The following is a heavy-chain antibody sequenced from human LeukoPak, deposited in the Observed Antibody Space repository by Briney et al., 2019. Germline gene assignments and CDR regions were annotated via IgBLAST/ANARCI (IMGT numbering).Heavy chain of an antibody. D-gene: IGHD1-26*01. Sequence: ASVKVSCKASGYTFSNSHIHWVRQAPGQGLEWMGIINPSNGNTEYAQRFQGRVTMTRDMSTSTVYMDLSSLRLEDTAVFYCAREPYSGSCHFDYWGQGTLLTVSS. CDR1: GYTFSNSH. CDR2: INPSNGNT. J-gene: IGHJ4*02. CDR3: AREPYSGSCHFDY. V-gene: IGHV1-46*01.